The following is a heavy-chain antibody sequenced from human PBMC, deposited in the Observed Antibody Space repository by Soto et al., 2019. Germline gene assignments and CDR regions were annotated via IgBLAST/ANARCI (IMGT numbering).Heavy chain of an antibody. V-gene: IGHV1-69*13. CDR2: IIPIFGRA. CDR1: GGTFSSYA. D-gene: IGHD4-17*01. J-gene: IGHJ5*02. Sequence: GASVKVSCKASGGTFSSYAISWVRQAAGQGLEWMGGIIPIFGRANYAKKFQGRFTITADESMSTPYMELSSLISDDTAVYYCSSLTTVLTNWFDPWGQGTLVTVSS. CDR3: SSLTTVLTNWFDP.